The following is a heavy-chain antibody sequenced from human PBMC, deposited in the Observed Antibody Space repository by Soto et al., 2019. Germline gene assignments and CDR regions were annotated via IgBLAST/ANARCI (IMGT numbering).Heavy chain of an antibody. CDR1: GYTFTSYA. D-gene: IGHD3-16*01. Sequence: QVQLVQSGAEVKKPGASVKVSCKASGYTFTSYAMHWVRQAPGQRLEWMGWINAGNGNTKYSPKFQGRVTITRDTSASTAYMELSSLRSEATAVVYCARGYGGPIGWFDPWGQGTRVTVSS. J-gene: IGHJ5*02. V-gene: IGHV1-3*01. CDR2: INAGNGNT. CDR3: ARGYGGPIGWFDP.